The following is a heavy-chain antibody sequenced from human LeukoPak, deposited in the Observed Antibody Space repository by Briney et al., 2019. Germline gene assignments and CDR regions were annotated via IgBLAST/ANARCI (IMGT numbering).Heavy chain of an antibody. V-gene: IGHV4-59*01. Sequence: SETLSLTCTVSGASFSSYYWSWLRQPPGKGLEWIAYIFYNGNTKYNPSLKSRVTISVDTSKTQFSLKVASVTAADTAVYYCARAPRDRGYCGATSCFEYMDVWGRGTTVTISS. CDR1: GASFSSYY. CDR2: IFYNGNT. D-gene: IGHD2-2*01. CDR3: ARAPRDRGYCGATSCFEYMDV. J-gene: IGHJ6*03.